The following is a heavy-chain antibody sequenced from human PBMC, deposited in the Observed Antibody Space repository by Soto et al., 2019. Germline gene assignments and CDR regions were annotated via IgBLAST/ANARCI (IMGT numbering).Heavy chain of an antibody. J-gene: IGHJ4*02. CDR3: ARGLNPYYGPGSLHGFFDY. D-gene: IGHD3-10*01. CDR1: GYDFISHY. V-gene: IGHV1-2*02. CDR2: INPDGGVT. Sequence: SVKVSCKASGYDFISHYIHWLRQAPGQGLEWMGWINPDGGVTKYTEKFQGRVTMTGDTFSSTVYMDLSGLRSDDTAVYYCARGLNPYYGPGSLHGFFDYWGQGTLVTVSS.